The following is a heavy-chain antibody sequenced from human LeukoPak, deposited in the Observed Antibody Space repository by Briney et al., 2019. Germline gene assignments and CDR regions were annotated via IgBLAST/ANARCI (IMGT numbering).Heavy chain of an antibody. V-gene: IGHV5-10-1*01. CDR3: ARHMVSWAMNY. CDR2: IDPSDSYT. CDR1: GYSFTSYW. D-gene: IGHD3-10*01. J-gene: IGHJ4*02. Sequence: GESLKIPCKGSGYSFTSYWISWVRQMPGKGLEWMGRIDPSDSYTNYSPSFQGHVTISADKSISTAYLQWSSLKASDAAMYYCARHMVSWAMNYWGQGTLVTVSS.